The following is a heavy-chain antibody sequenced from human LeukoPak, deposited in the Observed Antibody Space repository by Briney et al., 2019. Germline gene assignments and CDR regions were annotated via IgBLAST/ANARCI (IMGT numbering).Heavy chain of an antibody. J-gene: IGHJ3*02. Sequence: GGSLRLSCAASGFTFSSYGMHWVRQAPGKGLEWVAVISYDGSNKYYADSVKGRFTISRENSKNMMYLQMNSLRAEDTAVYYCARGRGMVITGDASDIWGQGTMVTVSS. CDR1: GFTFSSYG. CDR3: ARGRGMVITGDASDI. CDR2: ISYDGSNK. V-gene: IGHV3-30*03. D-gene: IGHD2-21*01.